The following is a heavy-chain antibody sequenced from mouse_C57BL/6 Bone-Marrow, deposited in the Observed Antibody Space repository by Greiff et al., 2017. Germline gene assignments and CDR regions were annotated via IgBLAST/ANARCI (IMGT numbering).Heavy chain of an antibody. CDR1: GYTFTSYW. CDR3: AREDYYGSSYLDY. V-gene: IGHV1-69*01. D-gene: IGHD1-1*01. CDR2: IDPSDSYT. Sequence: VQLQQPGAELVMPGASVKLSCKASGYTFTSYWMHWVKQRPGQGLEWIGEIDPSDSYTNYNQKFKGKSTLTVDKSSSTAYMQLSSLTSEDSAVYYCAREDYYGSSYLDYWGQGTTRTVSS. J-gene: IGHJ2*01.